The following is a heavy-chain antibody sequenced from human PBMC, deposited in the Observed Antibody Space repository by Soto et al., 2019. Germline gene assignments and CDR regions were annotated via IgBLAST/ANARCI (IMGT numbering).Heavy chain of an antibody. CDR3: ARDGPPLDY. J-gene: IGHJ4*02. Sequence: ASVKVSCKASGYTFGSYGLSWVRQAPGQGLEWMGWISAYNGNKNYAQKLQSRVTMTTDTSTSTADMDLRSLRSDDTAVYYCARDGPPLDYWGQGTLVTVSS. CDR2: ISAYNGNK. CDR1: GYTFGSYG. V-gene: IGHV1-18*01.